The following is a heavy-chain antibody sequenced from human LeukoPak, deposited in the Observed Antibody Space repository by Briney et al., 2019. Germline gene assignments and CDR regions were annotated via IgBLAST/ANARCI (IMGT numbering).Heavy chain of an antibody. CDR1: GGSISSYY. Sequence: SSETLSLTCTVSGGSISSYYWSWIRQPAGKGLEWIGRIYTSGSTNYNPSLKSRVTMSVDTSKNQFSLKLSSVTAADTAVYYCARVPAYPPDYYDSSGSYYFDYWGQGTLVTVSS. D-gene: IGHD3-22*01. V-gene: IGHV4-4*07. J-gene: IGHJ4*02. CDR3: ARVPAYPPDYYDSSGSYYFDY. CDR2: IYTSGST.